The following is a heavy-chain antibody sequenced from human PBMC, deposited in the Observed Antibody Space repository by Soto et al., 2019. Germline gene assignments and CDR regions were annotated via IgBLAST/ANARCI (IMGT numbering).Heavy chain of an antibody. CDR1: GYSIIELS. J-gene: IGHJ6*03. D-gene: IGHD2-2*01. Sequence: QVQLLQSGAEVKKPGASVKVSCKVSGYSIIELSMHWVRQVSGKGLEWVGGYDPEDGETVYAQKFQGRVIMTEDTSSGTAYMEMRSLNSEDTAVYYCVTGGYCSSTTGPRADYHMDDWGKGTTVIVSS. CDR3: VTGGYCSSTTGPRADYHMDD. V-gene: IGHV1-24*01. CDR2: YDPEDGET.